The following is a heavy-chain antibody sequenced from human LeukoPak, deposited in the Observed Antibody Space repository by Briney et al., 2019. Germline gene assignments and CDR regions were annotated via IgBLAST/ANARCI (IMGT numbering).Heavy chain of an antibody. CDR3: ARGGDGYNYFDY. Sequence: SETLSLTCTVSGGSISSYYWSWIRQPPGKGLEWIAYIYYSGSTNYNPSLKGRVTISVDTSKNQFSLKLSPVTAADTAVYYCARGGDGYNYFDYWGQGTLVTVSS. CDR1: GGSISSYY. J-gene: IGHJ4*02. D-gene: IGHD5-24*01. V-gene: IGHV4-59*01. CDR2: IYYSGST.